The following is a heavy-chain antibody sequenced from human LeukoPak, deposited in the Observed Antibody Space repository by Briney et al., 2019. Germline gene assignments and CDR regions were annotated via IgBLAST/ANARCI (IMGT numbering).Heavy chain of an antibody. D-gene: IGHD6-13*01. CDR2: ISNNGGST. CDR1: GFTFSSYA. J-gene: IGHJ4*02. V-gene: IGHV3-64*01. Sequence: PGRSLRLSWAASGFTFSSYAMYWVRQAPGKGLEYVSAISNNGGSTYYANSMKGRFTISRDNSKNTLYLQMGSLRAEDMAVYYCARYRAAVGFDYWGQGALVTVSS. CDR3: ARYRAAVGFDY.